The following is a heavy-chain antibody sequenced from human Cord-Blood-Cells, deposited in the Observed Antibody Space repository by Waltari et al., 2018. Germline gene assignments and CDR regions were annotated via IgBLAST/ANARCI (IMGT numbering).Heavy chain of an antibody. J-gene: IGHJ4*02. Sequence: EVQLVESWGGLVQPGGSLRLSCGASGFTFSSYWMSWVRTAPGKVLEWVANIKKDGSEKYYVDSVKGRFTISRDNAKNSLYLQMNSLRAEDTAVYYCARGGGSTDFDYWGQGTLVTVSS. CDR3: ARGGGSTDFDY. CDR2: IKKDGSEK. D-gene: IGHD2-21*02. CDR1: GFTFSSYW. V-gene: IGHV3-7*01.